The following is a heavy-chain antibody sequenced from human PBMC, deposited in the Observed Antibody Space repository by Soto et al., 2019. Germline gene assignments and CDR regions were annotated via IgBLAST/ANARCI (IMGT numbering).Heavy chain of an antibody. J-gene: IGHJ4*02. CDR3: ANWGKSGSDF. D-gene: IGHD3-16*01. Sequence: EVLLLESGGGLVQPWGSLRLSCAASGFTFSCYPMSWVRQAPGKGLEWVSGISSTAGTIYYADPVKVRFTISRDNSKNKLYLQMDSLRAEDTAVYYCANWGKSGSDFWGQGTLVTGSS. V-gene: IGHV3-23*01. CDR2: ISSTAGTI. CDR1: GFTFSCYP.